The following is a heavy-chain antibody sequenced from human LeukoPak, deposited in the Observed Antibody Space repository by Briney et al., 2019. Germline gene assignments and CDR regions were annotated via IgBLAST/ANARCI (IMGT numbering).Heavy chain of an antibody. D-gene: IGHD4-17*01. CDR2: IDGSGSS. Sequence: PSETLFLTCTVSGYSISSGYLWGWIRQPPGKGLEWIGSIDGSGSSYYNPSLKSRVTISVDTSRNQFSLKMTSVTAADTAVYYCARNPRGVTTKYFDYWGQGTLVTVSS. V-gene: IGHV4-38-2*02. CDR3: ARNPRGVTTKYFDY. CDR1: GYSISSGYL. J-gene: IGHJ4*02.